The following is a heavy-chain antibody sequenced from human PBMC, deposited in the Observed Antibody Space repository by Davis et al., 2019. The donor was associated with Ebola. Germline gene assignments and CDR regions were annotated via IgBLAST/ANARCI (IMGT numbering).Heavy chain of an antibody. Sequence: GESLKISCAASGFTFSDYYMSWIRQAPGKGLEWVSYIRSSGDTIYYADSVRGRFTISRDNAKNSLSLQMNSLRAEDTAVYYCTSAPDNIPSADPGYWGQGTLVTVSS. CDR3: TSAPDNIPSADPGY. V-gene: IGHV3-11*01. CDR1: GFTFSDYY. J-gene: IGHJ4*02. CDR2: IRSSGDTI. D-gene: IGHD6-13*01.